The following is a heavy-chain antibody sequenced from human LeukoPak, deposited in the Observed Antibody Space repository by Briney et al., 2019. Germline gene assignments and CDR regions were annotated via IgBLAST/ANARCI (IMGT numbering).Heavy chain of an antibody. J-gene: IGHJ4*02. V-gene: IGHV3-23*01. CDR2: ITGSGGST. CDR3: AKETGYSYGTGGTDY. D-gene: IGHD5-18*01. CDR1: GFTFSNYG. Sequence: PPGGSLRLSCAASGFTFSNYGLSWVRQAPGKGLEWVSGITGSGGSTYYADSVKGRFTISRDNSKNTLYLQMNSLRAEDTAVYYCAKETGYSYGTGGTDYWGQGTLVTVSS.